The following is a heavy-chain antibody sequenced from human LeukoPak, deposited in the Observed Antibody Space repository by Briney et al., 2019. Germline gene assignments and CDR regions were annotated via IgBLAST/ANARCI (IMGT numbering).Heavy chain of an antibody. V-gene: IGHV3-21*01. CDR2: ISSSSSYI. CDR3: ARVSERLPLVEFSS. J-gene: IGHJ5*02. Sequence: GGSLRLSCAASGFTFSSYSMNWVRQAPGKGLEWVSSISSSSSYIYYADSLQGRFTISRDSAKNSLSLQMNSLRAEDTAIYYCARVSERLPLVEFSSWGQGTLVTVSS. D-gene: IGHD3-16*02. CDR1: GFTFSSYS.